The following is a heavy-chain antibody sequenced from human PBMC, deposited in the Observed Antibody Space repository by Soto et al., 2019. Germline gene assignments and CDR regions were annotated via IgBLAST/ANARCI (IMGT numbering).Heavy chain of an antibody. CDR2: ISWNSGSI. J-gene: IGHJ4*02. D-gene: IGHD6-19*01. V-gene: IGHV3-9*01. CDR3: ARAEQSQWLVEGYFDY. CDR1: GFTFDDYA. Sequence: EVQLVESGGGLVQPGRSLRLSCAASGFTFDDYAMHWVRQAPGKGLEWVSGISWNSGSIGYADSVKGRFTISRDNAKNSLYLQMNSLRAEDTAVYYCARAEQSQWLVEGYFDYWGQGTLVTVSS.